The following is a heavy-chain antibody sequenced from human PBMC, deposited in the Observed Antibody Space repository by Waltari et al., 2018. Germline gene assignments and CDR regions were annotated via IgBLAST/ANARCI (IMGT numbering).Heavy chain of an antibody. V-gene: IGHV1-3*01. Sequence: QVQLAQSGAEVKNPGASVMVSCEASGYTFSRYALHWLRQAPGPRLEWMGWINPDNGNTKYSQKFQGRITITSDTSASTAYMELSSLGSEDTAVYYCARESVPWVRPTPRDYFDYWGQGTLVTVSS. CDR1: GYTFSRYA. J-gene: IGHJ4*02. D-gene: IGHD3-3*01. CDR2: INPDNGNT. CDR3: ARESVPWVRPTPRDYFDY.